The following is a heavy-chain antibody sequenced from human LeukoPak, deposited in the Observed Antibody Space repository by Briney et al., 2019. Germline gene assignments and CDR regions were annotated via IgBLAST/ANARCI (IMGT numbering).Heavy chain of an antibody. CDR1: GFTFSNFW. D-gene: IGHD3-22*01. V-gene: IGHV3-7*03. CDR3: AKDNGYYDSSGWYYFDY. J-gene: IGHJ4*02. Sequence: PGESLRLSCTASGFTFSNFWMGWVRQAPGKGLEWVANIKQDETEKFYLGSVKGRFTISRDNAKNSLYLQMNSLRAEDTALYYCAKDNGYYDSSGWYYFDYWGQGTLVTVSS. CDR2: IKQDETEK.